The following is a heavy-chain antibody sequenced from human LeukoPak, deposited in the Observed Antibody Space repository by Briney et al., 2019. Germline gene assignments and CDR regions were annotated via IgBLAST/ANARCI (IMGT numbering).Heavy chain of an antibody. D-gene: IGHD4-11*01. Sequence: GGSLRLSCAASGFGFSNYWMSWVRQAPGKGLEWVANMNEDGSEKNYVDSVKGRFTISRDNAQDSLYLQMNSLRAEDTAVYYCARDRGYSNLDYWGQGTLLTVSS. V-gene: IGHV3-7*01. CDR1: GFGFSNYW. CDR3: ARDRGYSNLDY. J-gene: IGHJ4*02. CDR2: MNEDGSEK.